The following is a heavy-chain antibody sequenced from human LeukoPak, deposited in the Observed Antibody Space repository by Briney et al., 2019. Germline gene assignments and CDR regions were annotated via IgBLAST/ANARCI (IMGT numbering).Heavy chain of an antibody. CDR3: AKSLRQDDTGDPHLHSNDAFDI. D-gene: IGHD7-27*01. Sequence: SETLSLTCTVSGGSISSGGYYWSWIRQHPGKGLEWIGYIYYSGSTYYNPSLKSRVTISVDTSKNQFSLKLSSVTAADTAVYYCAKSLRQDDTGDPHLHSNDAFDIWGQGTMVTVSS. V-gene: IGHV4-31*03. J-gene: IGHJ3*02. CDR2: IYYSGST. CDR1: GGSISSGGYY.